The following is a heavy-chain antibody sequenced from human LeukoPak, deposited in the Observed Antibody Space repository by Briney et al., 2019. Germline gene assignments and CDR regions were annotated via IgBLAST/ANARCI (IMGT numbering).Heavy chain of an antibody. CDR1: GGTFSSYA. CDR3: ARDECTNGVCYSWSD. Sequence: ASVKVSCKASGGTFSSYAISWVRQAPGQGLEWMGGIIPIFGTANYAQKFQGRVTITTDESTSTAYMELSSLRSEDTAVYYCARDECTNGVCYSWSDWGQGTLVTVSS. D-gene: IGHD2-8*01. CDR2: IIPIFGTA. J-gene: IGHJ4*02. V-gene: IGHV1-69*05.